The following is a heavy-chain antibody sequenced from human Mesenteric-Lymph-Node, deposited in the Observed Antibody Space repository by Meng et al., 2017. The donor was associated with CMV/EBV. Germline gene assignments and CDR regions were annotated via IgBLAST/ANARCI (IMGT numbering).Heavy chain of an antibody. CDR3: PSAPKTLYCSSTSCSVRFPDH. V-gene: IGHV1-8*01. Sequence: YDIDGVRQATRQGLEWMGCMNPNSGNTGYGQKFQGRVTMTRNTSITTAYMELSSLRSYEPAVYHCPSAPKTLYCSSTSCSVRFPDHWGQGTLVTVSS. D-gene: IGHD2-2*01. CDR1: YD. CDR2: MNPNSGNT. J-gene: IGHJ5*02.